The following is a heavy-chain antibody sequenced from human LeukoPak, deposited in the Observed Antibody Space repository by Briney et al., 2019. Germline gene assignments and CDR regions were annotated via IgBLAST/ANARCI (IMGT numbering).Heavy chain of an antibody. J-gene: IGHJ5*02. CDR2: INPISGER. D-gene: IGHD3-16*02. CDR3: ARGVKNERSDCYSGWFDP. V-gene: IGHV1-2*02. CDR1: GYTFTGYY. Sequence: ASVKVSCKASGYTFTGYYMHWVRQAPGQGLEWMGWINPISGERSYAQMFQGRVTMTRDTSISTAYMELSRLRSDDTAVYYCARGVKNERSDCYSGWFDPWGRGTLVTVSS.